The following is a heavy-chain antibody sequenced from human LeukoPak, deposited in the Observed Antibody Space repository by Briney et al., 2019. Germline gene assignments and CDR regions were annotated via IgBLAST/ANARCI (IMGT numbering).Heavy chain of an antibody. CDR2: ISGSGVTT. Sequence: TGGSLRLSCAASGFSFSSYAMSWVRQAPGKGLEWVSAISGSGVTTYHADSVKGRFTISRDNSKNTVYLQMNSLRADDTAVYYCASAPTWTSRFDYWGQGTLVTVSS. CDR1: GFSFSSYA. CDR3: ASAPTWTSRFDY. V-gene: IGHV3-23*01. J-gene: IGHJ4*02. D-gene: IGHD3/OR15-3a*01.